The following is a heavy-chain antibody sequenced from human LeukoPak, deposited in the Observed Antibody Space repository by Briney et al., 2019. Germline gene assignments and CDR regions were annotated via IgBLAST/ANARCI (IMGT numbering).Heavy chain of an antibody. V-gene: IGHV1-18*04. CDR3: ARFRIAVTGIPDY. CDR2: MSAHNGNT. J-gene: IGHJ4*02. CDR1: GYAFNTFG. D-gene: IGHD1-1*01. Sequence: GASVKVSCKASGYAFNTFGISWLRQAPGQGLEWMGWMSAHNGNTYYAQKFEDRITMTTDTSTSKAYIELRSLRSDDTATYYCARFRIAVTGIPDYWGQGTLVTVS.